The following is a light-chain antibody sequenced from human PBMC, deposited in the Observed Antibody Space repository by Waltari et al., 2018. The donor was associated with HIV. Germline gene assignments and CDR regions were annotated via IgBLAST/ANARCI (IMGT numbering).Light chain of an antibody. CDR3: QSYDSSLSGYV. J-gene: IGLJ1*01. Sequence: QSVLTQPPSVSGAPGQRVTISCTGSSSNIGAGYQVHWYQQLPGTAPKLLIYGNSNRPSGVPDRFFGSKSGTSASLAITGLQAEDEADYHCQSYDSSLSGYVFGTGTKVTVL. CDR2: GNS. V-gene: IGLV1-40*01. CDR1: SSNIGAGYQ.